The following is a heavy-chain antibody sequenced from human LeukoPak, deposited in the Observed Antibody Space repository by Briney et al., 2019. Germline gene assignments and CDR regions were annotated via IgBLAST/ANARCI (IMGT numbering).Heavy chain of an antibody. D-gene: IGHD3-10*01. Sequence: VASVKVSCKTSGYGFISHYMHWVRQAPGQGLEWMGGIIPIFGTANYAQKFQGRVTITADESTSTAYMELSSLRSEDTAVYYCAEVSVVRGVTHAFDIWGQGTMVTVSS. CDR3: AEVSVVRGVTHAFDI. V-gene: IGHV1-69*13. CDR1: GYGFISHY. CDR2: IIPIFGTA. J-gene: IGHJ3*02.